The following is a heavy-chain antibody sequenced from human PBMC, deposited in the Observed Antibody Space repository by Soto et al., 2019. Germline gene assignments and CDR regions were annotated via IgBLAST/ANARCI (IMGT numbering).Heavy chain of an antibody. CDR2: ISGSGGST. CDR3: AKDQNWTHQDAFDI. D-gene: IGHD1-1*01. V-gene: IGHV3-23*01. Sequence: PGGSLRLSCAASGFTFSSYDMNWVRQAPGKGLEWVSAISGSGGSTYYADSVKGRFTISRDNSKNTLYLQMNSLRAEDTAAYYCAKDQNWTHQDAFDIWGQGTMVTVSS. J-gene: IGHJ3*02. CDR1: GFTFSSYD.